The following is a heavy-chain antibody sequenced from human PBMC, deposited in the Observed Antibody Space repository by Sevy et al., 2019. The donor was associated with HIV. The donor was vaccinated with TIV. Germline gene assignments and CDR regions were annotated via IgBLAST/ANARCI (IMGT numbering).Heavy chain of an antibody. V-gene: IGHV1-24*01. CDR2: FDPEDGET. Sequence: ASVKVSCKVSGHTLNQLSMHWVRQAPGKGLEWMGRFDPEDGETIYAQRFQGRFTMTEDTSTDTAYMYLSSLRSEDTAVYYCASAREYYEDNSGYFDYWGQGTLVTVSS. CDR3: ASAREYYEDNSGYFDY. J-gene: IGHJ4*02. CDR1: GHTLNQLS. D-gene: IGHD3-22*01.